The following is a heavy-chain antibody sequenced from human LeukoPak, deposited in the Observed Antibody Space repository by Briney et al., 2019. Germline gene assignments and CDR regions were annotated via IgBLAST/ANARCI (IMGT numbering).Heavy chain of an antibody. J-gene: IGHJ4*02. D-gene: IGHD3-10*01. CDR3: ARGGIRRFGELSSFLSVLALFDY. CDR1: GGTFSSYA. CDR2: INTNTGNP. V-gene: IGHV7-4-1*02. Sequence: VASVKVSCKASGGTFSSYAISWVRQAPGQGLEWMGWINTNTGNPTYAQGFTGRFVFSLDTSVSTAYLQISSLKAEDTAVYYCARGGIRRFGELSSFLSVLALFDYWGQGTPVTVSS.